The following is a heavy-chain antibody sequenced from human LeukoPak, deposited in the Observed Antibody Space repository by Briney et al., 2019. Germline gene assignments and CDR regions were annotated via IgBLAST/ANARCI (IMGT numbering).Heavy chain of an antibody. D-gene: IGHD3-10*01. J-gene: IGHJ4*02. CDR2: INPNSGGT. CDR1: GYTFTGYY. CDR3: ARDHYYGSGSPPDFDY. Sequence: ASVKVSCKASGYTFTGYYMHWVRQAPGQGLEWMGCINPNSGGTNYAQKFQGRVTMTRDTSISTAYMELSRLRSDDTAVYYCARDHYYGSGSPPDFDYWGQGTLVTVSS. V-gene: IGHV1-2*02.